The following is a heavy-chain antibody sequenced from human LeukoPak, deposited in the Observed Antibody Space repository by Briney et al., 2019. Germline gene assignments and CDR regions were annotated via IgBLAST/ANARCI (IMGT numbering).Heavy chain of an antibody. J-gene: IGHJ4*02. D-gene: IGHD1-1*01. CDR2: ILPDGSQK. CDR3: VRDPSGSGFAFDS. V-gene: IGHV3-7*01. CDR1: DFTFDFYW. Sequence: PGGSLRLSCVASDFTFDFYWMTWVRQAPGRGLEWLANILPDGSQKYYVDSVKGRFTISRDNSEDTLYLQMNSLRAEDTAVYYCVRDPSGSGFAFDSWGQGALVTVSS.